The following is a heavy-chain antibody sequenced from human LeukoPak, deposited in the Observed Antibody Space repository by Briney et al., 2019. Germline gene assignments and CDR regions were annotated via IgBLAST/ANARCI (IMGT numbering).Heavy chain of an antibody. CDR3: AYSSCYYYSFGY. CDR2: IYSGGST. J-gene: IGHJ4*02. CDR1: GFTVSSNY. Sequence: GGSLRLSCAASGFTVSSNYMSWVRQAPGKGLEWVSVIYSGGSTYYLDSVKGRFTISRDNSKNTLYVQMNSLRAEDRAVYYCAYSSCYYYSFGYWGQGTLVTVSS. V-gene: IGHV3-53*01. D-gene: IGHD3-22*01.